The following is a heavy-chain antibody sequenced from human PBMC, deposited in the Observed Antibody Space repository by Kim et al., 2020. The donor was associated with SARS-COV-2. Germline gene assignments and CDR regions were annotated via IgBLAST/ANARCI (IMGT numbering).Heavy chain of an antibody. V-gene: IGHV3-73*01. CDR1: GLTFSGSA. D-gene: IGHD1-26*01. Sequence: GGSLRLSCAVSGLTFSGSAMHWVRHVSGKGLEWVGRIRSKANSYATVYAAPVKGRSTISRDDSNNTAYLQMNSLKTEDTAVYYCTRLDVGRFRMDVWGQG. J-gene: IGHJ6*02. CDR2: IRSKANSYAT. CDR3: TRLDVGRFRMDV.